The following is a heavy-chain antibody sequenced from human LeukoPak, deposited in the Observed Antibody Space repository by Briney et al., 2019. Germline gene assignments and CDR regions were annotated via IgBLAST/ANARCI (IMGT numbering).Heavy chain of an antibody. CDR1: GFTFDDYG. J-gene: IGHJ6*03. Sequence: GGSLRLSCAASGFTFDDYGMSWVRQAPGKGLEWVSGINWNGGSTGYADSVKGRFTISRDNSKNTLYLQMNSLRAEDTAVYYCAKEGDLYYYYYYMDVWGKGTTVTVSS. CDR2: INWNGGST. CDR3: AKEGDLYYYYYYMDV. V-gene: IGHV3-20*04.